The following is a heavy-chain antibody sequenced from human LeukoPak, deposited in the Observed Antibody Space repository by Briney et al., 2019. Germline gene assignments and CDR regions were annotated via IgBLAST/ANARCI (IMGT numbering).Heavy chain of an antibody. CDR2: ISGSGGHT. V-gene: IGHV3-23*01. Sequence: GGSLRLSCAASGFTFSSYAMSWVRQTPGKGLEWVSAISGSGGHTFYADSVKGRFTISRDNSKNTLSLEMNSLRADDTAVYYCAKMTAATGDYFDSWGQETLVTVSS. CDR3: AKMTAATGDYFDS. D-gene: IGHD4-17*01. CDR1: GFTFSSYA. J-gene: IGHJ4*02.